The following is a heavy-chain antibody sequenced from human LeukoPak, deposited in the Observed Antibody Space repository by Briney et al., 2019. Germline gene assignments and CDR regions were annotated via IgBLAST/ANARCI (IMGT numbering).Heavy chain of an antibody. CDR3: ARDVGRASADAFDI. D-gene: IGHD2-15*01. V-gene: IGHV4-4*02. Sequence: PSGTLSLTCAVSGGSISSNNWWSWVRQPPGKGLEWIGEIYHSGSTHYNPSLKGRVTISVDKSKNQFSLKLSSVTAADTAVYYCARDVGRASADAFDIWGQGTMVTVSS. CDR1: GGSISSNNW. J-gene: IGHJ3*02. CDR2: IYHSGST.